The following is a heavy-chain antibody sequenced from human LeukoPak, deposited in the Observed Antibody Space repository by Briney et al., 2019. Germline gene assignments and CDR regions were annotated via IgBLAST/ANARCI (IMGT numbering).Heavy chain of an antibody. Sequence: GGSLRLSCAASGFTFSSYGVHWVRQAPGKGLEWVAFIRYDGSNKYYADSVKGRFTISRDNSKNTLYLQMNSLRAEDTAVYYCAKGQAYYDFWSGYLFDYWGQGTLVTVSS. CDR3: AKGQAYYDFWSGYLFDY. J-gene: IGHJ4*02. D-gene: IGHD3-3*01. V-gene: IGHV3-30*02. CDR1: GFTFSSYG. CDR2: IRYDGSNK.